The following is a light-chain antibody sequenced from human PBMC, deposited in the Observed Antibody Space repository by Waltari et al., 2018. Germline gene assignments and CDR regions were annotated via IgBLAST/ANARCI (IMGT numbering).Light chain of an antibody. J-gene: IGKJ1*01. CDR1: QSVGRS. CDR3: QHNVRLPVT. CDR2: NTY. V-gene: IGKV3-20*01. Sequence: EIVLTQSPGTLSLSPGERATLSCRASQSVGRSLVWYQQKPGQAPRPVIYNTYTRATGIPDRFIGSGSETDFSLTISRLEPEDFAVYYCQHNVRLPVTFGQGTKVEIK.